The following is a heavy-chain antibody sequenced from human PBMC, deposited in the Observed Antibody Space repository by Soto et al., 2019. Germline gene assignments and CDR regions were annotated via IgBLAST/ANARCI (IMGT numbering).Heavy chain of an antibody. V-gene: IGHV4-34*01. CDR2: INHSGST. D-gene: IGHD3-3*02. J-gene: IGHJ6*02. CDR1: GGSFSGYY. Sequence: SETLSLTCAVYGGSFSGYYWSWIRQPPGKGLEWIGEINHSGSTNYNPSLKSRVTISVDTSKNQFSLKLSSVTAADTAVYYCARGSYIASQSRVDGVDVWGQGTTVTVSS. CDR3: ARGSYIASQSRVDGVDV.